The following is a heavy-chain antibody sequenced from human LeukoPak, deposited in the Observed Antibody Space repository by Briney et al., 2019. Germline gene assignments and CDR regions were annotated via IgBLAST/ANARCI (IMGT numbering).Heavy chain of an antibody. CDR1: GFTFSSYA. J-gene: IGHJ3*02. Sequence: PGRSLRLSCAASGFTFSSYAMHWVRQAPGKGLEWVSASGVSTFYADSVKGRFTISRDNSKNTLYLQMNSLRAEDTAVYYCAVYGSGSQPEDFDIWGQGTMVTVSS. D-gene: IGHD3-10*01. CDR2: SGVST. V-gene: IGHV3-23*01. CDR3: AVYGSGSQPEDFDI.